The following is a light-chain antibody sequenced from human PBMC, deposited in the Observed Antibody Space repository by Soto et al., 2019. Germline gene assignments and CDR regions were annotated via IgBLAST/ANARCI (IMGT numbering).Light chain of an antibody. Sequence: QFVLTQPRSVSGSPGQSVTISCTGTSSDVSAYDYVSWYQHRPGKPPKLMIYDLNKRPSGVPDRFSGSKPGNTASPTISGLQAEDEAAYYCCSYAGTYPFVVFGGGTKVTVL. V-gene: IGLV2-11*01. CDR3: CSYAGTYPFVV. J-gene: IGLJ2*01. CDR2: DLN. CDR1: SSDVSAYDY.